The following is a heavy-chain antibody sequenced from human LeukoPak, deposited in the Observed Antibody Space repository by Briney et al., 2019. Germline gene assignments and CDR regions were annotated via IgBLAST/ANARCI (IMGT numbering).Heavy chain of an antibody. Sequence: SETLSLTCTVSGGSISSGGYYWSWIRQHPGKGLEWIGYIYYSGSTYYNPSLKSRVTISVDTSKNQFSLKLSSVTAADTAVYYCARVGGPSHWLDPWGQGTLVTVSS. CDR2: IYYSGST. CDR3: ARVGGPSHWLDP. J-gene: IGHJ5*02. CDR1: GGSISSGGYY. D-gene: IGHD2-15*01. V-gene: IGHV4-31*03.